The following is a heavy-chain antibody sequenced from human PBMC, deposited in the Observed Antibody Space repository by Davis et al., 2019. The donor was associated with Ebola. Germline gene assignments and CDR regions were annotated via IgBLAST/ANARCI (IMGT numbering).Heavy chain of an antibody. D-gene: IGHD1-26*01. V-gene: IGHV3-74*01. CDR3: ARDRFSDYYGMDV. CDR2: INSDGSST. J-gene: IGHJ6*02. Sequence: ESLKISCAASGFTFSSYWMHWVRQAPGKGLVWVSRINSDGSSTSYADSVKGRFTISRDNAKNTLYLQMNSLRAEDTAVYSCARDRFSDYYGMDVWGQGTTVTVSS. CDR1: GFTFSSYW.